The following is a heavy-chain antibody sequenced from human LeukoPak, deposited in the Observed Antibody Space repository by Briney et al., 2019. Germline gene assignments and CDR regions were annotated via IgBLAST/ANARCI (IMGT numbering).Heavy chain of an antibody. CDR2: IYYSGRP. Sequence: SETLSLTCNVSGGSISRSSHYWGWIRQPPGKGLGWIGSIYYSGRPYYNPALKSRLTISVDTSKNQLSLNLTSVTAADTAVYYCARTLVRGIIEFDFWGQGTLVTVSS. CDR3: ARTLVRGIIEFDF. V-gene: IGHV4-39*01. J-gene: IGHJ4*02. D-gene: IGHD3-10*01. CDR1: GGSISRSSHY.